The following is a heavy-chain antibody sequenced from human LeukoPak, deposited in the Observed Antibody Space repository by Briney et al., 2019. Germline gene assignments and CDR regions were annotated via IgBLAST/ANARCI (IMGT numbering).Heavy chain of an antibody. CDR2: INSDGSST. Sequence: GGSLRLSCAASGFTFSSYWMHWVRQAPGKGLVWVSRINSDGSSTSYADSVKGRFTISRDNAKNTLYLQMNSLRAEDTAVYYCANLASARNRSDDYWGQGTLVTVSS. D-gene: IGHD6-13*01. CDR1: GFTFSSYW. V-gene: IGHV3-74*01. J-gene: IGHJ4*02. CDR3: ANLASARNRSDDY.